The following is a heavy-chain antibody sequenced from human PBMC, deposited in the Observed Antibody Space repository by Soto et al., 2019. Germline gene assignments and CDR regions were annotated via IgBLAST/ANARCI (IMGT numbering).Heavy chain of an antibody. D-gene: IGHD5-12*01. J-gene: IGHJ5*02. Sequence: VKVSCKASGYTFTGYYMHWVRQAPGQGLEWMGGIIPIFGTANYAQKFQGRVTITADESTSTAYMELSSLRSEDTAVYYCAKGIVATIRGGNWFDPWGQGTLVTVSS. CDR1: GYTFTGYY. V-gene: IGHV1-69*13. CDR2: IIPIFGTA. CDR3: AKGIVATIRGGNWFDP.